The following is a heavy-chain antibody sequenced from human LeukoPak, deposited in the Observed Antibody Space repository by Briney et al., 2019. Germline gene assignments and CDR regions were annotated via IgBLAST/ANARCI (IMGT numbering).Heavy chain of an antibody. Sequence: GGSLRLSCAASGFTFNTYAMSWVRQAPGKGLEGVSYISSTGTIMYYADSVKGRFTISRDNAKNSLYLQMNSLRAEDTAVYYCVRVFDNWGQGTLVTVSS. V-gene: IGHV3-48*01. CDR1: GFTFNTYA. J-gene: IGHJ4*02. CDR3: VRVFDN. CDR2: ISSTGTIM.